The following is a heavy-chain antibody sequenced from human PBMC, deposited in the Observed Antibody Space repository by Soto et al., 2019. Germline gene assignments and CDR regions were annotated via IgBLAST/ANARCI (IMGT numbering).Heavy chain of an antibody. D-gene: IGHD2-2*01. CDR2: IYYSGST. Sequence: QLQLQESGPGLVKPSETLSLTCTVSGGSISSSSYYWGWIRQPPGKGLEWIGSIYYSGSTYYNPSLKSRVTISVDTSKNHFSLKLSSVTAADTAVYYCARHRDIVLVPAAGFDPWGQGTLVTVSS. CDR3: ARHRDIVLVPAAGFDP. V-gene: IGHV4-39*01. CDR1: GGSISSSSYY. J-gene: IGHJ5*02.